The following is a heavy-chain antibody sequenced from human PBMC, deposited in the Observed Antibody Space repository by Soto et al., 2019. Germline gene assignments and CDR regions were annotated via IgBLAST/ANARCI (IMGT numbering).Heavy chain of an antibody. CDR1: GGSFSGYY. CDR2: INHSGST. D-gene: IGHD2-8*02. CDR3: ARDKITGLFDY. Sequence: QVQLQQWGAGLLKPSETLSLTCAVYGGSFSGYYWTWIRRPPGTGLEWIGEINHSGSTNYNPSLKSRVTISVDTSKNQVSLKLTSVTAADTAVYYCARDKITGLFDYWGQGTLVTVSS. J-gene: IGHJ4*02. V-gene: IGHV4-34*01.